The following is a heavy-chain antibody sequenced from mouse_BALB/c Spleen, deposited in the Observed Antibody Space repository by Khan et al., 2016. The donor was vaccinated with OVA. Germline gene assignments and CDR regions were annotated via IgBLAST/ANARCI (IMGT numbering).Heavy chain of an antibody. CDR2: IRYDGDS. D-gene: IGHD3-1*01. Sequence: EVQLQESGPGLVKPSQSLSLTCSVTGYSITSGYFWNWIRKFPGNILEWMGYIRYDGDSNYNPSLKNRISITRDTSKNRFFLKLNSVTPEDTATDYCARGGSSGPAWFTYWGQGTLVTVSA. CDR3: ARGGSSGPAWFTY. CDR1: GYSITSGYF. V-gene: IGHV3-6*02. J-gene: IGHJ3*01.